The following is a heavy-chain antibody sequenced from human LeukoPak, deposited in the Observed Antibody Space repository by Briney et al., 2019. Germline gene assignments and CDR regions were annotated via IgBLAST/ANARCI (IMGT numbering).Heavy chain of an antibody. V-gene: IGHV3-53*01. CDR1: GFTVSSNY. CDR2: IYSGGST. J-gene: IGHJ4*02. Sequence: GGSLRLSCAASGFTVSSNYMSWVRQAPGKGLEWVSGIYSGGSTYYADSVKGRFTISRDNSKNTLYLQMNSLRAEDTAVYYCASVWFIAVAGTSYYFDYWGQGTLVTVSS. CDR3: ASVWFIAVAGTSYYFDY. D-gene: IGHD6-19*01.